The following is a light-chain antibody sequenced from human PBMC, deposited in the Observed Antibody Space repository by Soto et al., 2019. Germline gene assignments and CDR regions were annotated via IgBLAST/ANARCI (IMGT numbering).Light chain of an antibody. J-gene: IGKJ4*01. CDR3: QQAYSFPLT. CDR2: AAA. Sequence: DIQMTQSPSSVSASVGDRVTITCRASQGINSWLAWYQQKPGRAPQLLISAAASLRSGVPSRFSGSGSGTDFSLTITSLQPEDFATYYCQQAYSFPLTFGGGTKVDLK. CDR1: QGINSW. V-gene: IGKV1D-12*01.